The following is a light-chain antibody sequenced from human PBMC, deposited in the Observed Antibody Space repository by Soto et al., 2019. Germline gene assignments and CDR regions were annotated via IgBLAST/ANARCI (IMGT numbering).Light chain of an antibody. CDR2: VAS. CDR3: QKYNSAPCT. CDR1: QGISDY. V-gene: IGKV1-27*01. J-gene: IGKJ1*01. Sequence: DIQLTQSPSSLSASVGDRVTITCRASQGISDYLAWYQQQPGKVPKLLIYVASTLQSGVPSRFSGSGSGTDFTLTISSLQPEDVAIYYCQKYNSAPCTFGQGTKVEIK.